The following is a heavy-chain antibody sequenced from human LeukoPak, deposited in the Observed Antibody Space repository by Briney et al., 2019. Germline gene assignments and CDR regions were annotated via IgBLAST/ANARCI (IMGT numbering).Heavy chain of an antibody. CDR2: ISQDGSEK. J-gene: IGHJ4*02. Sequence: GGSLRLSCAASGFTFNNYWLTWVRQAPGKGLEWVAKISQDGSEKYYVDSVKGRFTISRDSGKNPLYLQMNSLRAEDTAVYYCARAVGSSGCDYWGQGTLVTVSS. CDR3: ARAVGSSGCDY. V-gene: IGHV3-7*01. D-gene: IGHD6-19*01. CDR1: GFTFNNYW.